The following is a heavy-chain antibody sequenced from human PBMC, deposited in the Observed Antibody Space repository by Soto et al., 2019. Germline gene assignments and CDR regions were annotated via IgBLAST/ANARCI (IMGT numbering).Heavy chain of an antibody. CDR3: AREVLGYCSGGSCPGFDY. D-gene: IGHD2-15*01. J-gene: IGHJ4*02. CDR1: GFTFSSYW. V-gene: IGHV3-74*01. CDR2: MNSEGSST. Sequence: EVQLVESGGGLVQPGGSLRLSCAASGFTFSSYWMHWVRQAPGKGLGWVSRMNSEGSSTSYADSVKGRFTISRDNAKNTLYLQMNSLRAEDTAVYYCAREVLGYCSGGSCPGFDYWGQGTLVTVSS.